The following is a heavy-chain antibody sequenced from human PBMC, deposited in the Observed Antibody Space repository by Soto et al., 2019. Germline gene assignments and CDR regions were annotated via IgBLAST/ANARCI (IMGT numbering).Heavy chain of an antibody. J-gene: IGHJ5*02. D-gene: IGHD2-8*01. Sequence: SETLSLTCVVSSYSISSGLFCAWIRQPPGKGLEWVGSIYHTGDTHYNPSLRSQVSMSVDTSKNHFSLRLTYLTAADTAVYFCARDTNSLDLWGQGILVTVSS. CDR3: ARDTNSLDL. V-gene: IGHV4-38-2*02. CDR1: SYSISSGLF. CDR2: IYHTGDT.